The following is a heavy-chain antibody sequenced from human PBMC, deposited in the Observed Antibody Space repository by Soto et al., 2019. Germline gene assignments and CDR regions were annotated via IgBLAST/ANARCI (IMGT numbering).Heavy chain of an antibody. Sequence: ASVKVSCKASGYTFTSYGITWVRQAPGQGLEWMGWISAYNGNTNYAQKLQGRVTMTTDNSKNTVSLHMNSLRAEDTALYYCAKDRPRRTSGYFFDYWGQGTPVTVSS. CDR1: GYTFTSYG. J-gene: IGHJ4*02. CDR3: AKDRPRRTSGYFFDY. D-gene: IGHD1-1*01. CDR2: ISAYNGNT. V-gene: IGHV1-18*01.